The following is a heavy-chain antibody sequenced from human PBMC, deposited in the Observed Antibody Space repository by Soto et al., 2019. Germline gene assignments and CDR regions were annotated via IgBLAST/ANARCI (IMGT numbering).Heavy chain of an antibody. Sequence: PSETLSLTCTVSGDSISSGDYYWSWIRQPPGKGLEWIGYIYHSGSTYYNPSLKSRVTISVDRSKNQFSLKLSSVTAADTAVYNGGREKITGLFDYWGQGTLVTVSS. CDR1: GDSISSGDYY. CDR3: GREKITGLFDY. V-gene: IGHV4-30-2*01. D-gene: IGHD2-8*02. J-gene: IGHJ4*02. CDR2: IYHSGST.